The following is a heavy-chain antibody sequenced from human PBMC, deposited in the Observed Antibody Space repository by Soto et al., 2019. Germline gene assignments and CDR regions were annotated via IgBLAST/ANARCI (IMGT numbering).Heavy chain of an antibody. CDR1: GFTVSSNY. D-gene: IGHD6-13*01. J-gene: IGHJ1*01. Sequence: GGSLRLSCAASGFTVSSNYMSWVRQAPGKGLEWVSVIYSGGSTYYADSVKGRFTISRDNSKNTLYLQMNSLRAEDTAVYYCARGRSSWYWFRYWAQGTLVTVSS. CDR2: IYSGGST. V-gene: IGHV3-53*01. CDR3: ARGRSSWYWFRY.